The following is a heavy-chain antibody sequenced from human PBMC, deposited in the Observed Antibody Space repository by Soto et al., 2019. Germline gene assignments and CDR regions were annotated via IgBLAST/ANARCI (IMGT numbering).Heavy chain of an antibody. V-gene: IGHV1-18*01. CDR3: AREFNIVATSGWFDP. J-gene: IGHJ5*02. CDR1: GYTFTSYG. D-gene: IGHD5-12*01. Sequence: QVQLVQSGAEVKKPGASVKVSCKASGYTFTSYGISWVRQAPGQGCEWMGWISAYNGNKNYAQKPQGRVTMTTDTSTSTAYMELRSLKSDDTAWYYCAREFNIVATSGWFDPWGQGTLVTVSS. CDR2: ISAYNGNK.